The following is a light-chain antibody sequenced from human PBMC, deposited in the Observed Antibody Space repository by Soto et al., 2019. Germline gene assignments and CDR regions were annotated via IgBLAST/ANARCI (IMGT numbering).Light chain of an antibody. CDR3: AAWDDSLNGPYV. J-gene: IGLJ1*01. Sequence: QSVLTQPPSASAAPGQRVTISCSGGNSNIISNTVNWYQQLPGTAPKLLIYSNDQRASGVPDRFSGSKSGTSVFLAISGLQSEDEADYYCAAWDDSLNGPYVFGTGTKLTVL. V-gene: IGLV1-44*01. CDR1: NSNIISNT. CDR2: SND.